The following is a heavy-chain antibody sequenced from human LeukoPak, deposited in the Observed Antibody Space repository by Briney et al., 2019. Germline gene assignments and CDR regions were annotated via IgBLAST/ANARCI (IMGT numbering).Heavy chain of an antibody. V-gene: IGHV4-59*01. D-gene: IGHD1-26*01. CDR2: IYYSGST. Sequence: PSETLSLTCTVSGGSISSYYWSWIRQPPGKGLEWIGYIYYSGSTNYSPSLKSRVTISVDTSKNQFSLKLSSVTAADTAVYYCARGAPSSDYWGQGTLVTVSS. CDR1: GGSISSYY. CDR3: ARGAPSSDY. J-gene: IGHJ4*02.